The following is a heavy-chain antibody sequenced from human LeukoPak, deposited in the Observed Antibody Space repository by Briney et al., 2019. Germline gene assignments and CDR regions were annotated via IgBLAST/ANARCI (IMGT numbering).Heavy chain of an antibody. CDR3: ARQSGFLSTFDY. Sequence: SETLSLTCAVYGGSFSGYYWSWIRQPPGKGLEWIGGINHSGSTNYNPSLKSRVTISVDTSKNQFSLKLTSLAAADTAVYYCARQSGFLSTFDYWGQGTLVTVSS. CDR2: INHSGST. J-gene: IGHJ4*02. CDR1: GGSFSGYY. V-gene: IGHV4-34*01. D-gene: IGHD5/OR15-5a*01.